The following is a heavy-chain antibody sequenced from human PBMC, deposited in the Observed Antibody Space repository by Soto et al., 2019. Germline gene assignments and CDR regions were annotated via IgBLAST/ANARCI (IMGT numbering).Heavy chain of an antibody. Sequence: QVQLQLSGPGLMKPSQTLSLTCAISGDSVSSNSAGWNWVRQTPSRGLEWLGRTYYKSKWFNNYAVSVKSRITINPDTSQNQFFLQLDSVTPEDTAVYYCARGSWDDVSGHYYMDVWGKGTTVTVSS. CDR1: GDSVSSNSAG. J-gene: IGHJ6*03. CDR2: TYYKSKWFN. CDR3: ARGSWDDVSGHYYMDV. D-gene: IGHD5-12*01. V-gene: IGHV6-1*01.